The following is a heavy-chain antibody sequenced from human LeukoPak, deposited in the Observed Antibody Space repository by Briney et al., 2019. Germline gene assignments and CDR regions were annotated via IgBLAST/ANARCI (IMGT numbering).Heavy chain of an antibody. CDR2: IYYSGST. D-gene: IGHD4-17*01. CDR3: ARGAAGDVDY. V-gene: IGHV4-59*08. Sequence: SETLSLTCTVSLGSISSYYWSWIRQPPGTELEWIGYIYYSGSTNYNPSLKSRVTISVDTSKIQFSLKLSSVTAADTAVYYCARGAAGDVDYWGQGTLVTVSS. J-gene: IGHJ4*02. CDR1: LGSISSYY.